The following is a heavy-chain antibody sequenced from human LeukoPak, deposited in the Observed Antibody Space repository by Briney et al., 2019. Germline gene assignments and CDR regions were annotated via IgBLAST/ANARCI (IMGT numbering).Heavy chain of an antibody. J-gene: IGHJ3*02. CDR3: ARAARGDVFDI. CDR2: ISGSGGST. D-gene: IGHD3-10*01. CDR1: GFTFSSYA. V-gene: IGHV3-23*01. Sequence: GGSLRLSCAASGFTFSSYAMSWVRQAPGKGLEWVSAISGSGGSTYYADSVKGRFTISRDNSKNTLYLQMKSLRAEDTAMYYCARAARGDVFDIWGQGTMVTVSS.